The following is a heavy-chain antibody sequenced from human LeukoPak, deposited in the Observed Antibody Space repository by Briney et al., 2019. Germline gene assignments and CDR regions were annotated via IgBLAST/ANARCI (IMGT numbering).Heavy chain of an antibody. V-gene: IGHV4-59*01. Sequence: PSETLSLTCTVSGGSITSYYWSWLRQPPGKGLEWFGHVFHSGSTNYNPSLKSRVSISVDTSKNQFSLKLSSGPAADTDVYYCTRPYSSGWYGTFSIWGQGTMVTVSS. CDR3: TRPYSSGWYGTFSI. J-gene: IGHJ3*02. CDR2: VFHSGST. D-gene: IGHD6-19*01. CDR1: GGSITSYY.